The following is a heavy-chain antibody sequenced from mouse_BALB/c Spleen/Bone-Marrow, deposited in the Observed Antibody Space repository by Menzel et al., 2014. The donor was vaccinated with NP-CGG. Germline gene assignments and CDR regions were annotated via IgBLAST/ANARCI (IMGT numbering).Heavy chain of an antibody. Sequence: EVQLQQSGAELVKPGASVKLSCTASGFNIKDTYMHWVKQRPEQGLEWIGRIDPANGNTKYDRKFQGKATITADTSSNTAYLQLSSLTSEDTAVYYCANYYYGYYFDSWGQSTTLAVSS. V-gene: IGHV14-3*02. D-gene: IGHD1-1*01. CDR1: GFNIKDTY. J-gene: IGHJ2*01. CDR3: ANYYYGYYFDS. CDR2: IDPANGNT.